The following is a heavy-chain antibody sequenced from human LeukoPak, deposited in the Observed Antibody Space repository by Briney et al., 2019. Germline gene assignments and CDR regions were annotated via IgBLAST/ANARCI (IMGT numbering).Heavy chain of an antibody. CDR1: GFTFSDYY. CDR3: ARANTLDIVVVPAALDP. CDR2: ISSSSSYT. V-gene: IGHV3-11*05. D-gene: IGHD2-2*03. Sequence: GGSLRLSCAASGFTFSDYYMSWIRQAPGKGLGWVSYISSSSSYTNYADSVKGRFTISRDNAKNSLYLQMNSLRAEDTAVYYCARANTLDIVVVPAALDPWGQGTLVTVSS. J-gene: IGHJ5*02.